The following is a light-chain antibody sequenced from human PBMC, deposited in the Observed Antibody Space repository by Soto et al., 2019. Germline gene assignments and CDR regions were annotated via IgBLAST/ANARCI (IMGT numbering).Light chain of an antibody. Sequence: AIQMTQSPSSLSASVGDSVTITCRASQDIRNDLGWFQQKPGKAPNLLIYGASSVHRGVPSRFSGSGSGSDFTLTISSLQSEDFATYYCQHRTNWPRFTFGPGTRVDIK. CDR3: QHRTNWPRFT. CDR1: QDIRND. CDR2: GAS. V-gene: IGKV1-6*01. J-gene: IGKJ3*01.